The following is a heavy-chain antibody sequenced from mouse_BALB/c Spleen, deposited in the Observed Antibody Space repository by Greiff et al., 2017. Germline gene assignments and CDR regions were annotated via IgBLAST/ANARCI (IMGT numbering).Heavy chain of an antibody. V-gene: IGHV5-6-4*01. CDR3: TRGREGPSFAY. CDR1: GFTFSSYT. D-gene: IGHD3-3*01. Sequence: EVKLMESGGGLVKPGGSLKLSCAASGFTFSSYTMSWVRQTPEKRLEWVATISSGGSYTYYPDSVKGRFTISRDNAKNTLYLQMSSLKSEDTAMYYCTRGREGPSFAYWGQGTLVTVSA. CDR2: ISSGGSYT. J-gene: IGHJ3*01.